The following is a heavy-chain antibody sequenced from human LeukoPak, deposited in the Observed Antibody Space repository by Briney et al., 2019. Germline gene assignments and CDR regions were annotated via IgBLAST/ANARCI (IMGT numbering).Heavy chain of an antibody. V-gene: IGHV3-21*01. CDR3: ARGRCSGGSCYSLSWFDP. J-gene: IGHJ5*02. CDR2: ISSSGSSI. D-gene: IGHD2-15*01. CDR1: GFTFSSYS. Sequence: PGGSLRLSCAASGFTFSSYSMNWVRQAPGKGLELVSSISSSGSSIYYADSVKGRFTISRDNAKNSLFLQMNSLRAEDTAVYYCARGRCSGGSCYSLSWFDPWGQGTLVTVSS.